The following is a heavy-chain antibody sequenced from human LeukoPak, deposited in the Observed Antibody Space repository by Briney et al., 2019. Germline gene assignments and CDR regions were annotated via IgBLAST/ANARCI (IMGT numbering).Heavy chain of an antibody. CDR1: GGTFSSYA. D-gene: IGHD3-3*01. CDR2: IIPIFGTA. CDR3: ARALDPYDFWSGYPPSWGSDYYMDV. Sequence: GASVTASCKSSGGTFSSYAISWVRPAPGQGLEWMGGIIPIFGTANYARKFQGRVTITTDESTSTAYMELSSLRSEDTAVYYCARALDPYDFWSGYPPSWGSDYYMDVWGKGTTVTVSS. J-gene: IGHJ6*03. V-gene: IGHV1-69*05.